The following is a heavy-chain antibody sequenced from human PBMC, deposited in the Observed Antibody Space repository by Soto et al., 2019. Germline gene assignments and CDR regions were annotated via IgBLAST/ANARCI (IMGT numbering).Heavy chain of an antibody. V-gene: IGHV4-61*01. D-gene: IGHD1-26*01. J-gene: IGHJ6*02. CDR1: GGSVSSGSYY. CDR3: ARDSDSIVGAPDGMDV. CDR2: IYYCGST. Sequence: PSETLSLTCTVSGGSVSSGSYYWSWIRQPPGKGLEWIGYIYYCGSTNYNPSLKSRVTISVDTSKNQFSLKLSSVTAADTAAYYCARDSDSIVGAPDGMDVWGQGTTVTVSS.